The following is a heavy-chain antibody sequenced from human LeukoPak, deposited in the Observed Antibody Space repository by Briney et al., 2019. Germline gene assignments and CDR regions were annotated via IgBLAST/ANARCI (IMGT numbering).Heavy chain of an antibody. D-gene: IGHD1-26*01. CDR1: GGSISSYY. Sequence: PSETLSLTCTVPGGSISSYYWSWIRQPPGKGLEWIGYIYYSGSTNYNPSLKSRVTISVDTSKNQFSLKLSSVTAADTAVYYCARVGGSYRNDYWGQGTLVTVSS. V-gene: IGHV4-59*01. CDR2: IYYSGST. CDR3: ARVGGSYRNDY. J-gene: IGHJ4*02.